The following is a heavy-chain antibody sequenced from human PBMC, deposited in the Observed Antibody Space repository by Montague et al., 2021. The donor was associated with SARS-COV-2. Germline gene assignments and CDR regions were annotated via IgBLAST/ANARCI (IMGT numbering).Heavy chain of an antibody. J-gene: IGHJ4*02. CDR1: GGSFSGYY. Sequence: SETRSLTCAVYGGSFSGYYWSWIRQPPGKGLEWIGEINHSGSINYNPSPQSRVTISVDTSKNQYVPKLSTVTAADTAVYYCARSSTVTHYWGQGTLVTVSS. V-gene: IGHV4-34*01. D-gene: IGHD4-17*01. CDR2: INHSGSI. CDR3: ARSSTVTHY.